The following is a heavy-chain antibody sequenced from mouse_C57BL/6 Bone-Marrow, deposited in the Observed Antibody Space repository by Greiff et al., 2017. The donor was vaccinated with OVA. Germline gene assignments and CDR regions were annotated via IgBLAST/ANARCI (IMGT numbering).Heavy chain of an antibody. CDR1: GYTFTSYW. D-gene: IGHD3-3*01. J-gene: IGHJ3*01. CDR3: ARGLRTYRGFAY. V-gene: IGHV1-55*01. CDR2: IYPGSGST. Sequence: QVQLQQPGAELVKPGASVKMSCKASGYTFTSYWITWVKQRPGQGLEWIGDIYPGSGSTNYNEKFKSKATLTVDTSSSTAYMQLSSLTSEDSAVYYCARGLRTYRGFAYWGQGTLVTVSA.